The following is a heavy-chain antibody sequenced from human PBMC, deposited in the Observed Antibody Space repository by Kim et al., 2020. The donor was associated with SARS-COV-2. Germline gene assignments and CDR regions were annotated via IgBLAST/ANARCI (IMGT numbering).Heavy chain of an antibody. D-gene: IGHD2-15*01. V-gene: IGHV3-48*02. J-gene: IGHJ4*02. CDR3: ARDSPTPQGFIHTIQHDY. Sequence: KGRFTISRDNAKNSLYLQMNSLRDEDTAVYYCARDSPTPQGFIHTIQHDYWGQGTLVTVSS.